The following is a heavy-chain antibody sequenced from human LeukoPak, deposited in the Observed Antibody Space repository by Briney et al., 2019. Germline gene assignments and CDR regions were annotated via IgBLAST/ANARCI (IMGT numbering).Heavy chain of an antibody. CDR3: VWSSVDTAIALHGFDP. D-gene: IGHD5-18*01. CDR2: IWYEGSNK. V-gene: IGHV3-30*02. J-gene: IGHJ5*02. Sequence: GGSLRLSCSATEFTISRYGMVSARQAPGKGLEWVAFIWYEGSNKYYADSVKGRFTISRDNSKTTLELQMNSRRAEDTAVHYRVWSSVDTAIALHGFDPWGQGTLVTVSS. CDR1: EFTISRYG.